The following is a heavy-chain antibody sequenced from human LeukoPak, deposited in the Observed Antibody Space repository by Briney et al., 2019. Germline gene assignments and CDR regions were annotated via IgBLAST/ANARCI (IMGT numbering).Heavy chain of an antibody. V-gene: IGHV1-18*01. Sequence: ASVKVSCKASGYTFTSYGISWVRQAPGQGLEWMGWISAYNGNTNYAQKFQGRVTMTTDTSTSTAYMELRSLRSDDTAVYYCWRAPYMITLEGVMVFYSFDIWGQGTMVTVSS. J-gene: IGHJ3*02. CDR1: GYTFTSYG. CDR3: WRAPYMITLEGVMVFYSFDI. D-gene: IGHD3-16*01. CDR2: ISAYNGNT.